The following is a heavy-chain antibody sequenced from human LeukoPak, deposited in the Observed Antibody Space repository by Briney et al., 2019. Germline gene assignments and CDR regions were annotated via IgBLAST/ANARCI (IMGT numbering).Heavy chain of an antibody. CDR3: ARGSRFGSVVVVAAGGMDV. D-gene: IGHD2-15*01. Sequence: PGRSLRLSCAASGFTFSSYGMHWVRQAPGKGLEWVAVIWYDGSNKYYADSVKGRFTISRDNSKNTLYLQMNSLRAEDTAVYYCARGSRFGSVVVVAAGGMDVWGQGTTVTVSS. V-gene: IGHV3-33*01. CDR2: IWYDGSNK. CDR1: GFTFSSYG. J-gene: IGHJ6*02.